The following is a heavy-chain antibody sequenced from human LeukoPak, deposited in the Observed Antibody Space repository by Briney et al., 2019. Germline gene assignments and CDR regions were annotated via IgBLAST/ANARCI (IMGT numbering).Heavy chain of an antibody. CDR3: ARAAPAAAALL. CDR1: GGSISTYY. V-gene: IGHV4-59*01. Sequence: SETLSLTCTVSGGSISTYYWSWFRQPPGEGLEWIGYIYYSGSTNYNPSLKSRVTMSIDTSKNQFSLKLRFVTAADTARYFCARAAPAAAALLWGQGTLVTVSS. D-gene: IGHD6-13*01. CDR2: IYYSGST. J-gene: IGHJ4*02.